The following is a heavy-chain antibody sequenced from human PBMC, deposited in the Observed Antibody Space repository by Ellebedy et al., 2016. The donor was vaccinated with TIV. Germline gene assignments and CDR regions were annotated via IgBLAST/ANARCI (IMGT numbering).Heavy chain of an antibody. CDR2: IIPSGGDT. J-gene: IGHJ4*02. CDR1: GYTFTSYY. V-gene: IGHV1-46*01. Sequence: AASVKVSCKASGYTFTSYYMHWVRQAPGQGLEWMGLIIPSGGDTSSAQTFPGRITMTRDPSTSTFYMELSSLRSEDTAVYYCARRGVCSGSSCYYDYWGQGTLVTVSS. CDR3: ARRGVCSGSSCYYDY. D-gene: IGHD2-15*01.